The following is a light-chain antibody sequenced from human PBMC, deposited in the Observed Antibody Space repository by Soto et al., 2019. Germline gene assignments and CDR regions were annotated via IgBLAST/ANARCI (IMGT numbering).Light chain of an antibody. CDR2: GAS. Sequence: EIVFTQSPGTLSLSPGERATLSCRTSQSVRSSHLAWYQQKPGQAPRLLIYGASTRANGIPARFSGSGSGTELTLTISSLQSEDFALYYCHQYNSWPTGTFGQGTKVDIK. CDR1: QSVRSSH. CDR3: HQYNSWPTGT. V-gene: IGKV3-15*01. J-gene: IGKJ2*01.